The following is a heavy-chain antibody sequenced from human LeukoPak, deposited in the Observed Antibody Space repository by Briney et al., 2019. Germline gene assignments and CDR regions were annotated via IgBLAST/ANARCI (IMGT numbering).Heavy chain of an antibody. CDR3: ARDPIGSRWPYYFDY. D-gene: IGHD6-13*01. Sequence: ASVKVSCKASGYTFTTYAMHWVRQAPGQRLEWMGWINAGNGNTKYSQKFQARVTITRDTSASTAYMELSSLRSEDTAVYYCARDPIGSRWPYYFDYWGQGTLVTVSS. CDR2: INAGNGNT. V-gene: IGHV1-3*01. CDR1: GYTFTTYA. J-gene: IGHJ4*02.